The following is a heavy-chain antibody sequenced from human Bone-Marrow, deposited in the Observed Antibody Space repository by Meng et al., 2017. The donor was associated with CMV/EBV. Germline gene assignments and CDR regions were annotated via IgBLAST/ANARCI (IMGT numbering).Heavy chain of an antibody. CDR3: ARTSPGIAARLGFDF. D-gene: IGHD6-6*01. CDR2: IYSGGST. CDR1: GFTVSSNY. Sequence: GESLKISCAASGFTVSSNYMSWVRQAPGKGLEWVSVIYSGGSTYYADSVKGRFTISRDNSKNTLYLQMNSPRAEDTAVYYCARTSPGIAARLGFDFWGQGTLVTVSS. J-gene: IGHJ4*02. V-gene: IGHV3-66*02.